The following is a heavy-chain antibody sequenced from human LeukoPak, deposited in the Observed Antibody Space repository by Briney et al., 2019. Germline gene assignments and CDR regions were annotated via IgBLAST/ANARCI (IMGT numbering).Heavy chain of an antibody. CDR2: IIPIFGTA. CDR3: ARERPHCSGGSCYSS. J-gene: IGHJ5*02. V-gene: IGHV1-69*13. Sequence: SVKVSCKASGGTFSSYAISWVRQAPGQGLEWMGGIIPIFGTASYAQKFQGRVTITADESTSTAYMELSSLRSEDTAVYYCARERPHCSGGSCYSSWGQGTLVTVSS. CDR1: GGTFSSYA. D-gene: IGHD2-15*01.